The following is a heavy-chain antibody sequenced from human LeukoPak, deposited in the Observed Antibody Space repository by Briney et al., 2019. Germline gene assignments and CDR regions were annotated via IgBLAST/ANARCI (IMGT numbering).Heavy chain of an antibody. Sequence: ASVEVSCKASGGTFSSYAISWVRQAPGQGLEWMGRIIPIFGTANYAQKFQGRVTITTDESTSTAYMELSSLRSEDTAVYYCARGLHSSSWDLNWFDPWGQGTLVTVSS. CDR1: GGTFSSYA. J-gene: IGHJ5*02. CDR2: IIPIFGTA. V-gene: IGHV1-69*05. D-gene: IGHD6-13*01. CDR3: ARGLHSSSWDLNWFDP.